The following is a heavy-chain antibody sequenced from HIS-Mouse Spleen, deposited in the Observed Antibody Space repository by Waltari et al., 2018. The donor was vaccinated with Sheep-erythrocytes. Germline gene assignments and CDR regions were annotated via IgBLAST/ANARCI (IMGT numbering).Heavy chain of an antibody. Sequence: EVQLVESGGGLVQPGGSLRLSCAASGFTFSRYWRSLGGQAPGKGLEWVANIKQDGSEKYYVDSVKGRFTISRDNAKNSLYLQMNSLRAEDTAVYYCASHRTNTAMAKYFDYWGQGTLVTVSS. V-gene: IGHV3-7*01. CDR1: GFTFSRYW. D-gene: IGHD5-18*01. CDR2: IKQDGSEK. CDR3: ASHRTNTAMAKYFDY. J-gene: IGHJ4*02.